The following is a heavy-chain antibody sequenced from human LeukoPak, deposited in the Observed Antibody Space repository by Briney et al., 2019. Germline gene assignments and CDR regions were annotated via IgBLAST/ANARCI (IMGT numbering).Heavy chain of an antibody. CDR1: GFTFSNAW. Sequence: GGSLRLSCAASGFTFSNAWMNWVRQAPGKGLEWVGRIKSKADGETTDHAAPLKGRFSISRDDSKNTLYLQMNGLKTEDTAVYYCTTDYDILTGYYIHDGAFDIWGQGTMVTVSS. V-gene: IGHV3-15*01. CDR3: TTDYDILTGYYIHDGAFDI. D-gene: IGHD3-9*01. CDR2: IKSKADGETT. J-gene: IGHJ3*02.